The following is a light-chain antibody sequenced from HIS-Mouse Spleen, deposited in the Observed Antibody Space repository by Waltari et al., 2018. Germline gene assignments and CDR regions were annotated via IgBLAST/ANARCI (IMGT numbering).Light chain of an antibody. V-gene: IGKV3-15*01. CDR3: QQYNNWLT. CDR1: QSVSSN. J-gene: IGKJ4*01. Sequence: EIVMTQSPAILSVSPGERATLSCTASQSVSSNLAWDQQKPGQAPRLLIYGASTRATGIPARFSGSGSGTEFTLTISSMQSEDFAVYYCQQYNNWLTFGGGTKVEIK. CDR2: GAS.